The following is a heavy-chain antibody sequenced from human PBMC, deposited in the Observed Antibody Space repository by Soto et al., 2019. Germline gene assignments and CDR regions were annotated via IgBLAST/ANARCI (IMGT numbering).Heavy chain of an antibody. Sequence: GPSVKVSCKASGGTFSSYAISWVRQAPGQGLEWMGGIIPIFGTANYAQKFQGRVTITADESTSTAYMELSGLRSEDTAVYYCARVGADCSSTSCYWFDPWGQGTLVTVSS. J-gene: IGHJ5*02. D-gene: IGHD2-2*01. CDR3: ARVGADCSSTSCYWFDP. V-gene: IGHV1-69*13. CDR1: GGTFSSYA. CDR2: IIPIFGTA.